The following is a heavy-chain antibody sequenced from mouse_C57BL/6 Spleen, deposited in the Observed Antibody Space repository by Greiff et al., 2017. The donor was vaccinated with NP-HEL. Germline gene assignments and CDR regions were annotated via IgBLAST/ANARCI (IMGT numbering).Heavy chain of an antibody. D-gene: IGHD1-1*01. V-gene: IGHV2-2*01. CDR2: IWSGGST. CDR3: ARNVGSSSAWFAY. CDR1: GFSLTSYG. Sequence: QVQLQQSGPGLVQPSQSLSITCTVSGFSLTSYGVHWVRQSPGKGLEWLGVIWSGGSTDYNAAFISRLSISKDNSKSQVFFKMNSLQADDTAIYYCARNVGSSSAWFAYWGQGTLVTVSA. J-gene: IGHJ3*01.